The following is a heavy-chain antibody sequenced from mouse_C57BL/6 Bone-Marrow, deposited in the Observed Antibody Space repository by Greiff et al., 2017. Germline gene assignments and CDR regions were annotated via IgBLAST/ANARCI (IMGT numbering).Heavy chain of an antibody. D-gene: IGHD1-1*01. CDR3: ARPLITTVVPYWYCDV. J-gene: IGHJ1*03. CDR1: GFTFSDYY. V-gene: IGHV5-12*01. CDR2: ISNGGGSP. Sequence: EVKLQESGGGLVQPGGSLKLSCAASGFTFSDYYMYWVRQTPEKRLEWVAYISNGGGSPSYPDTVKGRFTISRDNAKNTLYLQMSRLKSEDTAMYYCARPLITTVVPYWYCDVWGTGTTVTVSS.